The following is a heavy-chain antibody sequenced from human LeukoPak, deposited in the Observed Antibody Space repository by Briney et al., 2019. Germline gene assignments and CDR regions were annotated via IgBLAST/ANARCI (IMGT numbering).Heavy chain of an antibody. CDR1: GGSISTYF. D-gene: IGHD3-10*01. CDR3: ARDHRGAMLAFDI. V-gene: IGHV4-4*07. Sequence: SETLSLTCTVSGGSISTYFWSWIRQPAGKGLEWIGRIYTTETTNYNPSLKSRITMSVDTSKNQFSLKLSSVTAADTAVYYCARDHRGAMLAFDIWGQGTMVTVSS. J-gene: IGHJ3*02. CDR2: IYTTETT.